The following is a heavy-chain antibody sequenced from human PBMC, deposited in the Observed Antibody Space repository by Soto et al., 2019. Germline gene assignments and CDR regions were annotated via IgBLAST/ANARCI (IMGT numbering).Heavy chain of an antibody. Sequence: QVQLQQSGPGLVKPSGTLSLTCAVSGGSVNSPNWWNWVRQPPGKGLEWIGEMHHSGSSNYNATLTSRLTLSGVRSKKGVSLNLNSVTAADTAVYYGGRASTSGDPIDSWGQGTLVTVSS. J-gene: IGHJ4*02. CDR2: MHHSGSS. CDR3: GRASTSGDPIDS. V-gene: IGHV4-4*02. CDR1: GGSVNSPNW. D-gene: IGHD5-12*01.